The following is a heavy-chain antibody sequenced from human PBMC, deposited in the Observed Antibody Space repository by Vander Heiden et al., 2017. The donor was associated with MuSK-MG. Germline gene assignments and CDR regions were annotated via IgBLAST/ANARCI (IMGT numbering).Heavy chain of an antibody. Sequence: QVQLVESGGGVVQPGGSLRLSCAASGFTFSSYGMHWVRQAPGKGLEWVAFIRYDGSNKYYADSVKGRVTISRDNSKNTLYLQMNSLRAEDTAVYYCAKDQSGDCWSGYDAFDIWGQGTMVTVSS. J-gene: IGHJ3*02. V-gene: IGHV3-30*02. D-gene: IGHD3-3*01. CDR1: GFTFSSYG. CDR2: IRYDGSNK. CDR3: AKDQSGDCWSGYDAFDI.